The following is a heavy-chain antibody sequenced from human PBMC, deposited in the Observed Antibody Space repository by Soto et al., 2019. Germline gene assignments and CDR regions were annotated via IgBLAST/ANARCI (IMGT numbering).Heavy chain of an antibody. Sequence: GESLKISCKGSGYSFTSYWIGWVRQMPGKGLEWMGRIDPSDSYTNYSPSFQGHVTISADKSISTAYLQWSSLKASDTAMYYCARHVNGFWSGFRNAFDIWGQGTMVTVSS. J-gene: IGHJ3*02. D-gene: IGHD3-3*01. V-gene: IGHV5-10-1*01. CDR1: GYSFTSYW. CDR3: ARHVNGFWSGFRNAFDI. CDR2: IDPSDSYT.